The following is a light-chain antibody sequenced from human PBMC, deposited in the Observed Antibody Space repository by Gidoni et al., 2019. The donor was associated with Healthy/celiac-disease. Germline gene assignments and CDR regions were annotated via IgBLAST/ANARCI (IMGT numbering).Light chain of an antibody. CDR1: SSNLGSNT. V-gene: IGLV1-44*01. Sequence: QSVLTQPPSASGNPGQRVTISCSGRSSNLGSNTVNWYQQLPGTAPKLLIYSNNQRPSGVPDRFSGSKSGTSASLAISGLQSEDEADYYCAAWDDSLNGSWVFGGGTKLTVL. CDR2: SNN. CDR3: AAWDDSLNGSWV. J-gene: IGLJ3*02.